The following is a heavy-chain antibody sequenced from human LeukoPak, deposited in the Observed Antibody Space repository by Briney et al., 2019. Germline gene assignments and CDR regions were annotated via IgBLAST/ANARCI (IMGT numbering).Heavy chain of an antibody. Sequence: ASVKVSCKASGYTFTSYGISWVRQAPGQGLEWMGWISAYNGNTNYAQKLQGRVTMTTDTSTSTAYMELRSLRSDDTAVYYCAREYRGYDFLGGMDVWGQGTTVTVSS. CDR2: ISAYNGNT. V-gene: IGHV1-18*01. CDR1: GYTFTSYG. D-gene: IGHD5-12*01. CDR3: AREYRGYDFLGGMDV. J-gene: IGHJ6*02.